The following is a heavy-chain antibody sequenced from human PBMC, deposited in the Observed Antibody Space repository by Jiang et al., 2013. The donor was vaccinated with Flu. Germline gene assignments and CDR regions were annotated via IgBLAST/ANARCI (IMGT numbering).Heavy chain of an antibody. J-gene: IGHJ5*02. D-gene: IGHD3-3*01. CDR3: ARVVIWSGFLFDP. Sequence: GSGLVKPSETLSLTCTVSGGSISSYYWSWIRQPPGKGLEWIGYIYYSGSTNYNPSLKSRVTISVDTSKNQFSLKLSSVTAADTAVYYCARVVIWSGFLFDPWGQGTLVTVSS. CDR1: GGSISSYY. V-gene: IGHV4-59*01. CDR2: IYYSGST.